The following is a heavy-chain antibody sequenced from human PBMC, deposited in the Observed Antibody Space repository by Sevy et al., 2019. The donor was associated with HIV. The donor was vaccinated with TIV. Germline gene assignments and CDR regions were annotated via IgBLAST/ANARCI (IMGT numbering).Heavy chain of an antibody. J-gene: IGHJ6*02. CDR2: VNSDGSST. V-gene: IGHV3-74*01. Sequence: GGSLRLSCAASGFTFSTYWMHWARQAPGKGLVWVSRVNSDGSSTIYADSVKGRFTISRDNAKNTLYLQMNSLRAEDTAVYYCARTASMDYFFYYAMDVWGQWTTVTVSS. CDR3: ARTASMDYFFYYAMDV. CDR1: GFTFSTYW.